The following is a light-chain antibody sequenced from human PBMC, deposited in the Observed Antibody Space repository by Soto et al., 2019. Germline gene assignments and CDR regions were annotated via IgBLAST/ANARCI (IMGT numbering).Light chain of an antibody. J-gene: IGLJ3*02. CDR3: SSYATSIGV. CDR1: TSDVGGYNY. V-gene: IGLV2-14*03. CDR2: EVS. Sequence: QSALTQPPSASGSLGQSVTISCTGTTSDVGGYNYVSWYQQYPGKAPKLLIYEVSNRPSGVSNRFSGSKSGNTASLTISGLQAEDEADYYCSSYATSIGVFGGGTKLTVL.